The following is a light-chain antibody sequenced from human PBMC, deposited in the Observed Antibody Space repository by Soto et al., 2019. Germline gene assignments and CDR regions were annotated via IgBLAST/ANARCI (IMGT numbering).Light chain of an antibody. Sequence: EVVLTQSPGTLSLSPRERATLSCRASQAASSILLAWYQQKPGQAPRLLIYGASSRATGIPDRFSGSGSGTDFTLTVSRLEPEDFAVYYCQQHGTSPIFGGGTKVEIK. CDR3: QQHGTSPI. V-gene: IGKV3-20*01. CDR1: QAASSIL. CDR2: GAS. J-gene: IGKJ4*01.